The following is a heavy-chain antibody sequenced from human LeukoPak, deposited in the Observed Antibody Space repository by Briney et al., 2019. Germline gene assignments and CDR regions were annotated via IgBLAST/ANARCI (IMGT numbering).Heavy chain of an antibody. CDR3: TTALRYFGVGDY. CDR1: GFTFSSYW. D-gene: IGHD3-9*01. Sequence: GGSLRLSCAASGFTFSSYWMTWVRQAPGKGLEWVANIKQDGSEKYYVDSVKGRFTISRDNAKNSLYLQMNSLRAEDTAVYYCTTALRYFGVGDYWGQGTLVTVSS. J-gene: IGHJ4*02. CDR2: IKQDGSEK. V-gene: IGHV3-7*01.